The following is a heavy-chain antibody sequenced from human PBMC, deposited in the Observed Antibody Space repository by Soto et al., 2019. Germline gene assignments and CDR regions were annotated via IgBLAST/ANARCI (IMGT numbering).Heavy chain of an antibody. CDR1: DGSLSGSY. D-gene: IGHD7-27*01. V-gene: IGHV4-59*01. CDR3: ARVLGKNWFDT. Sequence: KTSETLSLTCAVSDGSLSGSYWSWIRQSPGKGLEWIGYIYYTGNTYYNPSLKSRVTISIDTSKNQFSLKLTSVTAADTAVYYCARVLGKNWFDTWGHGTLVTVSS. CDR2: IYYTGNT. J-gene: IGHJ5*01.